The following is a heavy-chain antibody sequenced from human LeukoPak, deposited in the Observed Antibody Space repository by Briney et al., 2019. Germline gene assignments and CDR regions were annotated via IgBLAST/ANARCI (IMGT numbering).Heavy chain of an antibody. Sequence: GGSLRLSCAASGFTLSNAWMSWVRQAPGKGLEWVGRIQRKTDGGTTDYATPVKGRFTMSRDDSKTTLYLQMNSLKTEDTAVYYCCTDLLDYWGQGTLVTVSS. CDR3: CTDLLDY. J-gene: IGHJ4*02. V-gene: IGHV3-15*01. D-gene: IGHD1-1*01. CDR1: GFTLSNAW. CDR2: IQRKTDGGTT.